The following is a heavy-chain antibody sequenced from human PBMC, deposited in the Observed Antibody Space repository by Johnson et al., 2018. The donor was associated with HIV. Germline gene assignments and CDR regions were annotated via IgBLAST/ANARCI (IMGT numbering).Heavy chain of an antibody. D-gene: IGHD5-24*01. V-gene: IGHV3-74*02. J-gene: IGHJ3*02. Sequence: VQLVESGGGVVQPGGSLTLSCAASGFAFNAYGMHWVRQAPGKGLVWVSRINSDGSSTSYADSVTGRFTISRDNYKNTLYLQMNSLRAEDTAVYYCARGCRDGYTCDVFDIWGQGTMVTVSP. CDR1: GFAFNAYG. CDR2: INSDGSST. CDR3: ARGCRDGYTCDVFDI.